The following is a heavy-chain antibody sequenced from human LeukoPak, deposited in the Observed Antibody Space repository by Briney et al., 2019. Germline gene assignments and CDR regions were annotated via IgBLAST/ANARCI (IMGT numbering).Heavy chain of an antibody. J-gene: IGHJ5*02. Sequence: ASVKVSCKASGYTFTGYYMHWVRQAPGQGLEWMGWINPNSGGTNYAQKFQGRVTMTRDTSISTAYMELSRLRSDDTAVYYCARDSGSQLLYCWFDPWGQGTLVTVSS. CDR3: ARDSGSQLLYCWFDP. D-gene: IGHD2-2*01. CDR2: INPNSGGT. V-gene: IGHV1-2*02. CDR1: GYTFTGYY.